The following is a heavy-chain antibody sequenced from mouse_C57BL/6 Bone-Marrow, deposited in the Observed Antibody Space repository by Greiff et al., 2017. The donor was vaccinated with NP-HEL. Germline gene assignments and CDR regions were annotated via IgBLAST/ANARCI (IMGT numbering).Heavy chain of an antibody. CDR3: SRHLYYFDD. CDR1: GFTFSDYG. CDR2: ISSGSSTN. V-gene: IGHV5-17*01. J-gene: IGHJ2*01. Sequence: EVQRVESGGGLVKPGGSLKLSCAASGFTFSDYGMHWVRQAPEKGLEWVAYISSGSSTNYYADTVKGRFTISRDNANNTLFLQMTSLKSEDTAMYYCSRHLYYFDDWGQGTTLTVAS.